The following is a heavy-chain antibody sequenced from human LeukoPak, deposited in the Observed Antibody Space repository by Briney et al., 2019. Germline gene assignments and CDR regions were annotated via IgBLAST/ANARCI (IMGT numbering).Heavy chain of an antibody. CDR1: GFTVSNNY. V-gene: IGHV3-53*01. Sequence: GGSLRLSCAASGFTVSNNYMNWVRQAPGKGLEWVSVIYSCGSTYYSDPFKDRFSISRDNSDNTPYLQKNTLRSDDTAVYYFYGDMSRWERRIPEAFDIWGQGKMVTVSS. J-gene: IGHJ3*02. CDR3: YGDMSRWERRIPEAFDI. CDR2: IYSCGST. D-gene: IGHD3-3*01.